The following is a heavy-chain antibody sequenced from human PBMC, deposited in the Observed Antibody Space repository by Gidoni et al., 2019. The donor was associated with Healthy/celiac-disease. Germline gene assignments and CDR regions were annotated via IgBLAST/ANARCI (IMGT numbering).Heavy chain of an antibody. CDR3: ARGHYYDSSGYGY. J-gene: IGHJ4*02. CDR1: GFTFSSYS. V-gene: IGHV3-21*01. Sequence: EVQLVESGGGLVKPVGSLRLSCAASGFTFSSYSMNWVRQAPGKGLEWVSSISSSSSYIYYADSVKGRFTISRDNAKNSLYLQMNSLRAEDTAVYYCARGHYYDSSGYGYWGQGTLVTVSS. CDR2: ISSSSSYI. D-gene: IGHD3-22*01.